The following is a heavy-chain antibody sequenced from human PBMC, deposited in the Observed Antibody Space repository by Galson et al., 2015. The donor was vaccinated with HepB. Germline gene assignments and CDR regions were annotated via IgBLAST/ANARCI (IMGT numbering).Heavy chain of an antibody. D-gene: IGHD2-2*01. CDR2: INTNTGDP. CDR1: GYTFTSYA. Sequence: SVKVSCKASGYTFTSYAINWVRQAPGQGLEWMGWINTNTGDPTYAQAFTGRFVFSLDTSVSTAYLQISSLKAEDTAVYYCARTSWGSSFDYWGQGTLITVSS. V-gene: IGHV7-4-1*02. J-gene: IGHJ4*02. CDR3: ARTSWGSSFDY.